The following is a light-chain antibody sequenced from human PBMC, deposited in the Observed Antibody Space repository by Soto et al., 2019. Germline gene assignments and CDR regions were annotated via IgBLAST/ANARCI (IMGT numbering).Light chain of an antibody. CDR1: SGHSSYA. CDR3: QTWGTGKGV. Sequence: QSVLTQSPSASASLGASVKLTCTLTSGHSSYAIAWHQQQPEKAPRYLMKLNSDGSHYRGDGIPDRFSGSSSGAERYLTISSLQSEDDADYYCQTWGTGKGVFGGGTKLTVL. V-gene: IGLV4-69*01. CDR2: LNSDGSH. J-gene: IGLJ2*01.